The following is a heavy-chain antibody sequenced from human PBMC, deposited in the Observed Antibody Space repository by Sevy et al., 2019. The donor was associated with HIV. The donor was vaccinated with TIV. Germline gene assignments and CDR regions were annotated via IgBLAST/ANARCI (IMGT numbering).Heavy chain of an antibody. J-gene: IGHJ6*02. D-gene: IGHD6-6*01. CDR1: GYTFTSYG. V-gene: IGHV1-18*01. Sequence: ASVKVSCKASGYTFTSYGISWVRQAPGQGLEWMGWISAYNGNTNYAQKLQGRVTMTTDTSTSTAYMELRSLRSDDTAAYYCARDSSSSYYYYGMDVWGQGTTVTVSS. CDR2: ISAYNGNT. CDR3: ARDSSSSYYYYGMDV.